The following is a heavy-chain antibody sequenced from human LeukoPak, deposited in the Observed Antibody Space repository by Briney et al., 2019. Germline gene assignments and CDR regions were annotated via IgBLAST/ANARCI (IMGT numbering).Heavy chain of an antibody. CDR2: IIPILGIA. J-gene: IGHJ4*02. D-gene: IGHD6-13*01. CDR3: AKDLGNAFIAAAGTGN. Sequence: ASVKVSCKASGGTFSSYAISWVRQAPGQGLEWMGRIIPILGIANYAQKFQGRVTITADKSTSTAYMELSSLRSEDTAVYYCAKDLGNAFIAAAGTGNWGQGTLVTVSS. V-gene: IGHV1-69*04. CDR1: GGTFSSYA.